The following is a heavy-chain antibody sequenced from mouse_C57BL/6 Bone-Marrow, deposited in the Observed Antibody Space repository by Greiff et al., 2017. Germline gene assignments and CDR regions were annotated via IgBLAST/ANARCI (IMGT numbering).Heavy chain of an antibody. V-gene: IGHV5-4*01. D-gene: IGHD1-2*01. CDR1: GFTFSSYA. CDR3: ARDPHYYGRYYAMDY. J-gene: IGHJ4*01. CDR2: ISDGGSYT. Sequence: EVNLVESGGGLVKPGGSLKLSCAASGFTFSSYAMSWVRQTPEKRLEWVATISDGGSYTYYPDYVNGRFTISRDNAKHNLYLQMSHLKSEDTAMYYCARDPHYYGRYYAMDYWGQGTSVTVSS.